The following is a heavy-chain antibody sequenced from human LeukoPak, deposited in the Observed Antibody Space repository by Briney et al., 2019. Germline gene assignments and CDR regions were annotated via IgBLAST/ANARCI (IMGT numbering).Heavy chain of an antibody. CDR2: ISGSSSYI. CDR3: ARANYDSSGYYFDS. Sequence: GGSLRLSCAASGFTFSSYSMDWVRQAPGKGLEWVSSISGSSSYINYADSVKGRFTISRDNAKNSLYLQMSSLRAEDTAVYYCARANYDSSGYYFDSWGQGTLVTVSS. D-gene: IGHD3-22*01. V-gene: IGHV3-21*01. J-gene: IGHJ4*02. CDR1: GFTFSSYS.